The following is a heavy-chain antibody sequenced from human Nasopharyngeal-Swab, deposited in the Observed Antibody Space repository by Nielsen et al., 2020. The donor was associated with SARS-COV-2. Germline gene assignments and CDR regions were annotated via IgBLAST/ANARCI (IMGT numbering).Heavy chain of an antibody. CDR1: GFTFSSYA. CDR2: ISSNGGST. J-gene: IGHJ4*02. Sequence: GESLKISCSASGFTFSSYAMHWVRQAPGKGLEYVSAISSNGGSTYYADSVKGRFTISRDNSKNTLYLQMSSLRAEDTAVYYCVLMEVGAARLYWGQGTLVTVSS. V-gene: IGHV3-64D*06. D-gene: IGHD6-6*01. CDR3: VLMEVGAARLY.